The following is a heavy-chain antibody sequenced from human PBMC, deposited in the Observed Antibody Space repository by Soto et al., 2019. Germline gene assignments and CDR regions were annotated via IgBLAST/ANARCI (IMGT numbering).Heavy chain of an antibody. CDR1: GSSISPYY. CDR3: AREKDRILGGYAFGY. J-gene: IGHJ3*01. V-gene: IGHV4-59*01. CDR2: LFYRGTA. Sequence: SETLSLTCSVSGSSISPYYWTWLRQAPGKGLEWIGYLFYRGTATYNPALKSRVTISLDTSKKQVSLRLSSVTAADTAVYYCAREKDRILGGYAFGYWGPGTTVTVSS. D-gene: IGHD1-26*01.